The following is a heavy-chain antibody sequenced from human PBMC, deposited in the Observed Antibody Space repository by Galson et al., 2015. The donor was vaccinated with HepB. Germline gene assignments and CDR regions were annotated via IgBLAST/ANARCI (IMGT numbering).Heavy chain of an antibody. Sequence: SLRLSCAASGFTVTSNYMTWVRQAPGKGLEWVGVIKSKRDGGTTDFAAPVKGRFTISRDDSKNMMYLQMDSLKTEDTAMYYCATDHGGYSGYDGYFDLWGPGTLVTVSS. D-gene: IGHD5-12*01. J-gene: IGHJ2*01. CDR1: GFTVTSNY. CDR2: IKSKRDGGTT. V-gene: IGHV3-15*01. CDR3: ATDHGGYSGYDGYFDL.